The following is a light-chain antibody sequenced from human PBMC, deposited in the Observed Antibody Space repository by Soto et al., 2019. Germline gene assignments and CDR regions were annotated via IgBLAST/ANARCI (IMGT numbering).Light chain of an antibody. CDR3: SSYSSSSTWL. Sequence: QSVLTQPASVSGSPGQSITISCTGTSSDVGAYNYVSWYQQHPGKAPKLMIYEVSNRPSGVSNRFSGSKSANTASLTISGLQAGDEAAYYCSSYSSSSTWLFGGGTKLTVL. J-gene: IGLJ3*02. CDR2: EVS. CDR1: SSDVGAYNY. V-gene: IGLV2-14*03.